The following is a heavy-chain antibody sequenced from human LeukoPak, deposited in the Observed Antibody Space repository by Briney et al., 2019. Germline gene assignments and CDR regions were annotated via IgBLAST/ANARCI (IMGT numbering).Heavy chain of an antibody. Sequence: PAGSLTLSCAASGFTFSSYWMHWDRQAQGKGLVWVSRINSDGSSTSYEDSVKGRVTISRDNAKNTLYLQMRSLRAEDTAVYYCAREQRERSIAAFDYWGQGTMVTVSS. J-gene: IGHJ4*02. V-gene: IGHV3-74*01. D-gene: IGHD6-6*01. CDR3: AREQRERSIAAFDY. CDR2: INSDGSST. CDR1: GFTFSSYW.